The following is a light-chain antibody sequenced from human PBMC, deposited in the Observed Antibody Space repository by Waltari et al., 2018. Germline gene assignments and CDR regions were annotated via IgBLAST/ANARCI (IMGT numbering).Light chain of an antibody. CDR2: ATS. CDR3: QQSCSAPLT. J-gene: IGKJ4*01. V-gene: IGKV1-39*01. Sequence: DIQLTQSPSSLSASVGDRVTITCRASRSSNNYLKWYQQKPGKAPKLLIYATSSLQSGVPSRFSGSGSGTDFTLTISSLQPEDFATYYCQQSCSAPLTFGGGTKVEIK. CDR1: RSSNNY.